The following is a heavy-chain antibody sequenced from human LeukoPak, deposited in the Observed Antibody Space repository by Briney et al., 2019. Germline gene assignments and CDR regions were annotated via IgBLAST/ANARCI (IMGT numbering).Heavy chain of an antibody. J-gene: IGHJ4*02. Sequence: SETLSLTCTVSGGSISSSSYYWGWIRQPPGEGLEWVGSIYYSGSTYYTPSLNSRVTISVDTSKNQFSLKLSSVTAADTAVYYCARDRYDSRGYDSDFDYWGQGPLVTVSS. CDR1: GGSISSSSYY. CDR2: IYYSGST. CDR3: ARDRYDSRGYDSDFDY. V-gene: IGHV4-39*07. D-gene: IGHD3-22*01.